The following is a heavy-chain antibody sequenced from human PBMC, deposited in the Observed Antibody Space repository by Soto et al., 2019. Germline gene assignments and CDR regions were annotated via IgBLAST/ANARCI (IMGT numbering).Heavy chain of an antibody. Sequence: QVQLVQSGAEVKKPGASVKVSCKASGYTFTSYAMHWVRQAPGQRLEWMGWINAGNGNTKYSQKLQGRVTITRDTSASNSDMELSSLRSGDTAVYYCSRGPGGPDGPGDYWGQGTLVTVSS. CDR3: SRGPGGPDGPGDY. V-gene: IGHV1-3*01. D-gene: IGHD2-15*01. J-gene: IGHJ4*02. CDR1: GYTFTSYA. CDR2: INAGNGNT.